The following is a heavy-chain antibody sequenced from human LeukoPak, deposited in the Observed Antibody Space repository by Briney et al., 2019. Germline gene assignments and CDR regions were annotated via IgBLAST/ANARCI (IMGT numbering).Heavy chain of an antibody. CDR2: ISSGSGTI. CDR3: ARGYYGSCLDV. Sequence: GGSLRLSCAASGFTFSNYAMSWVRQAPGKGLEWVSYISSGSGTIYYADSVKGRFTISRDNAKNSLYLQMNSLRAEDTAVYYCARGYYGSCLDVWGQGTTVTVSS. V-gene: IGHV3-48*04. D-gene: IGHD3-10*01. J-gene: IGHJ6*02. CDR1: GFTFSNYA.